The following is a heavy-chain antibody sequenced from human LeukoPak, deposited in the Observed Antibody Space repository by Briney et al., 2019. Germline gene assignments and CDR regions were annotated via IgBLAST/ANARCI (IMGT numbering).Heavy chain of an antibody. CDR3: ASRSSIWSGYQDTLYYFDS. CDR1: GGSISSYY. V-gene: IGHV4-59*01. Sequence: PSETLSLTCTVSGGSISSYYWSWIRQPPGKRLEWIGHIYYSGSTNYNPSLKSRVTISVDTTKNQFSLKLSSVTAADTAVYYCASRSSIWSGYQDTLYYFDSWGQGTLVTVSS. J-gene: IGHJ4*02. D-gene: IGHD3-3*01. CDR2: IYYSGST.